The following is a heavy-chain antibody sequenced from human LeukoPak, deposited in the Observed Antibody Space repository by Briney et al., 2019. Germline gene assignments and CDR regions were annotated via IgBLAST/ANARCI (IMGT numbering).Heavy chain of an antibody. J-gene: IGHJ5*02. Sequence: HPGGSLRLSCEASGFIFRSFTMSWVRQAPGKGLEWVSSISGSGDGTHYADHVKGRFTIARDKSKNTVYMQIRSQRDDDTGVSYCARDTISCSGGTCYENWLDPWGQGTLVTVSS. D-gene: IGHD2-15*01. CDR1: GFIFRSFT. CDR3: ARDTISCSGGTCYENWLDP. V-gene: IGHV3-23*01. CDR2: ISGSGDGT.